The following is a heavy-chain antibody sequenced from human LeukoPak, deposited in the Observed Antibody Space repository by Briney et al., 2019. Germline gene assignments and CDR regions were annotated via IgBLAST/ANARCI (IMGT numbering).Heavy chain of an antibody. V-gene: IGHV3-21*01. CDR2: IDPSSTYI. Sequence: GGSLRLSCAASGFTFRSYSMNWVRQAPGKGLEWVSAIDPSSTYIYYADSVKGRFTISRDNSKNTLYLQMNSLRAEDTAVYYCARGGGSSSWDCDYWGQGTLVTVSS. D-gene: IGHD6-13*01. CDR3: ARGGGSSSWDCDY. CDR1: GFTFRSYS. J-gene: IGHJ4*02.